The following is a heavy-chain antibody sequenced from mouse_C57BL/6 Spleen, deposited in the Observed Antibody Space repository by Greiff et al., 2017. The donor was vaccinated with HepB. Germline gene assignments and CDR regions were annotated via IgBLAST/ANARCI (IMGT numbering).Heavy chain of an antibody. D-gene: IGHD1-1*01. Sequence: QVQLQQPGAELVKPGASVKLSCKASGYTFTSYWMHWVKQRPGQGLEWIGMIHPNSGSTNYNEKFKSKATLTVDKSSSTAYMQHSSLTSEDSAVYYCARNSASREYSDSWGPGTTLTVSS. CDR1: GYTFTSYW. CDR2: IHPNSGST. CDR3: ARNSASREYSDS. J-gene: IGHJ2*01. V-gene: IGHV1-64*01.